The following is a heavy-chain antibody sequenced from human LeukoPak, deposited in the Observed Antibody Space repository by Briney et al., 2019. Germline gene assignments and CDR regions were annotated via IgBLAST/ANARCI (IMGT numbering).Heavy chain of an antibody. D-gene: IGHD6-13*01. J-gene: IGHJ4*02. CDR1: GFTFSDYY. V-gene: IGHV3-11*01. Sequence: GGSLRLSCAASGFTFSDYYMSWIRQAPGKGLEWVSYISSSGSTIYYADSVKGRFTISRDNAKDSLYLQMNSLRAEDTAVYYCARDIAAAGYFFDYWGQGTLVTVSS. CDR3: ARDIAAAGYFFDY. CDR2: ISSSGSTI.